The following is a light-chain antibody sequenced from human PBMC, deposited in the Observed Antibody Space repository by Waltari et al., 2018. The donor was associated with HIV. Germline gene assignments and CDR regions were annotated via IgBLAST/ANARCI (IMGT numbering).Light chain of an antibody. Sequence: QSALTQPASVSGSHGQSITISCTGTSREGGDYNDVPWFQQHPGKVPKLLIDEVSNLPSGVSYRFSGSKSGNTASLTISGLQAEDEAYYYCASYTSTSARVFGGGTKVTVL. V-gene: IGLV2-14*01. CDR2: EVS. CDR1: SREGGDYND. CDR3: ASYTSTSARV. J-gene: IGLJ3*02.